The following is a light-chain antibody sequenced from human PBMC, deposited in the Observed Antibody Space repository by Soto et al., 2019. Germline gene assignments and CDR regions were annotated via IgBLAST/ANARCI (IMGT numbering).Light chain of an antibody. J-gene: IGLJ1*01. CDR1: SIGRKS. V-gene: IGLV3-21*02. CDR3: QVWDTRSEHYV. Sequence: SYELTQSPSVSVAPGQTVTITCGGSSIGRKSVHWYQQKPGQAPVLVVYDDSDRRSGIPERFSGSNSGNTATLTITRGEAGDEADYHCQVWDTRSEHYVFGPGSKLTVL. CDR2: DDS.